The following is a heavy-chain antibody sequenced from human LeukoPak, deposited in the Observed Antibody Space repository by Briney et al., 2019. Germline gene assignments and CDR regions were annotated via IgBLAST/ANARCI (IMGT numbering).Heavy chain of an antibody. Sequence: ASVKVSCKASGYTFTGYYMHWVRQAPGQGLEWMGWINPNSGGTNHAQKFQGRGTITRDTSISTAYMELSRLRSGDTAVYYCARDRPLDADDYYGFYYFDYWGQGTLVTVSS. D-gene: IGHD3-10*01. J-gene: IGHJ4*02. CDR3: ARDRPLDADDYYGFYYFDY. V-gene: IGHV1-2*02. CDR1: GYTFTGYY. CDR2: INPNSGGT.